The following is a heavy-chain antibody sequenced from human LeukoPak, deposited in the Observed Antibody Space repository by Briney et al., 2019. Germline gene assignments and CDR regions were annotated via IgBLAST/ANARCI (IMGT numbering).Heavy chain of an antibody. J-gene: IGHJ4*02. CDR3: AYSCSGDSCAFFDF. CDR2: IYSGGST. D-gene: IGHD2-15*01. CDR1: GFTVSSNY. Sequence: GGSLRLSCAASGFTVSSNYMSWVRQAPGKGLEWVSVIYSGGSTYYADSVKGRFSISRDNSKNTLYLQMNSLRAEDTAVYYCAYSCSGDSCAFFDFWGQGTLVTVSS. V-gene: IGHV3-66*01.